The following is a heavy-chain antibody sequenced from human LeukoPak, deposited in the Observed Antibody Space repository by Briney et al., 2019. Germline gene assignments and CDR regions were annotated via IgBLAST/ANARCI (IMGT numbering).Heavy chain of an antibody. J-gene: IGHJ4*02. V-gene: IGHV4-39*01. CDR1: GGSISSNTYY. CDR3: ARQFRRWSDGDQIDY. CDR2: IYYSGTT. D-gene: IGHD3-3*01. Sequence: SETLSLTCTVSGGSISSNTYYWGWIRQPPGKGLEWIGSIYYSGTTYYNPSLKSRATISVDTSKNQFSLKLSSVTAADTAVYYCARQFRRWSDGDQIDYWGQGTLVTVSS.